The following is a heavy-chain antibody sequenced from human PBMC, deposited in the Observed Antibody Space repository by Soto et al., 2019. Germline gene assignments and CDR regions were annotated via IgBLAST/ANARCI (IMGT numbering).Heavy chain of an antibody. CDR1: GYSFTSYW. J-gene: IGHJ5*02. CDR3: GRSFRGEYCSSTSCSLGWFDP. Sequence: GESLKISCKGSGYSFTSYWIGWVRQMPGKGLEWMGIIYPGDSDTRYSPSFQGQVTISADKSISTAYLQWSSLKASDTAMYYCGRSFRGEYCSSTSCSLGWFDPWGQGTLVTVSS. V-gene: IGHV5-51*01. CDR2: IYPGDSDT. D-gene: IGHD2-2*01.